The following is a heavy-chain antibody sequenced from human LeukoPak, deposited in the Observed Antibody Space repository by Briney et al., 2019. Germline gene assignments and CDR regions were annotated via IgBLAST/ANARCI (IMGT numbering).Heavy chain of an antibody. D-gene: IGHD4-11*01. CDR2: ISASGGST. Sequence: GGSLRLSCAASGFTFSSYAMSWVRQAPGEGLEWVSAISASGGSTYYADSVKDRFTISRDNSKNTLYLQMNSLRAEDTAVYYCAKGYNYSKGWFDPWGQGTLVTVSS. V-gene: IGHV3-23*01. CDR1: GFTFSSYA. J-gene: IGHJ5*02. CDR3: AKGYNYSKGWFDP.